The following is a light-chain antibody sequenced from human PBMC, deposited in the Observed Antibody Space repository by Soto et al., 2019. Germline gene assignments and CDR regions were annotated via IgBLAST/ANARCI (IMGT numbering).Light chain of an antibody. J-gene: IGLJ1*01. Sequence: QSVLTQPPSVSAAPGQKVTISCSGSSSNIGNNYVSWYQQLPGTAPKLLIYENNKRPSGIPDRFSGSKSGTSATLGITGLQTGDEADYYCGTWDSSLSTALYVFGTGTKV. V-gene: IGLV1-51*02. CDR2: ENN. CDR3: GTWDSSLSTALYV. CDR1: SSNIGNNY.